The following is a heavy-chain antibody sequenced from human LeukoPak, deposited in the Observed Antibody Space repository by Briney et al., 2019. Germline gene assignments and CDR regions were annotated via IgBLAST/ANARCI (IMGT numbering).Heavy chain of an antibody. D-gene: IGHD6-6*01. V-gene: IGHV1-2*02. CDR1: GYTFTGYY. J-gene: IGHJ4*02. CDR2: INPNSGGT. Sequence: ASVKVSCKASGYTFTGYYMHWVRQAPGQGLEWMGWINPNSGGTNYAQKFQGRVTMTRDTSISTAYMELSRLRSDDTAVYYCARSEYSSSAYYFDYWGQGTLVTVSS. CDR3: ARSEYSSSAYYFDY.